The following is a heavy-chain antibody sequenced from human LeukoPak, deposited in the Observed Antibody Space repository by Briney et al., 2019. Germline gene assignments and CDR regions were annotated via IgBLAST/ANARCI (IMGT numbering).Heavy chain of an antibody. CDR1: GGSISSYY. CDR2: IYTSGST. V-gene: IGHV4-4*07. J-gene: IGHJ4*02. Sequence: SETLSLTCTVSGGSISSYYWSWIRQPAGKGLEWIGRIYTSGSTNYNPSLKSRVTMSVDTSKNQFSLKLSSVTAADMAVYYCARSGTAWVSIDYWGQGTLVTVSS. CDR3: ARSGTAWVSIDY. D-gene: IGHD1-1*01.